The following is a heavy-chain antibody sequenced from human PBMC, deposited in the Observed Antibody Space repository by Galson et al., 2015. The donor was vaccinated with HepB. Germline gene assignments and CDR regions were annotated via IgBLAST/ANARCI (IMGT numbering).Heavy chain of an antibody. D-gene: IGHD6-19*01. J-gene: IGHJ4*02. CDR3: AKVFPEKTDGWYRQALYYFDS. CDR2: ITPSGDNT. CDR1: GFTFSYYA. Sequence: SLRLSCAASGFTFSYYAMAWVRQAPGKGLEWISAITPSGDNTYSADSMEGRFFISRDNSQNTLFLQMNSLRADDTAIYFCAKVFPEKTDGWYRQALYYFDSWGQGTRVTVSS. V-gene: IGHV3-23*01.